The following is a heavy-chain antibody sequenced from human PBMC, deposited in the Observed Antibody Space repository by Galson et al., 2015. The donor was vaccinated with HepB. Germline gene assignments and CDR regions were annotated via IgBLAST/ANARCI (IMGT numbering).Heavy chain of an antibody. D-gene: IGHD6-19*01. CDR2: ISYDGSNK. J-gene: IGHJ6*02. CDR3: ARDIKGSSGWYEGSYYYYGMDV. V-gene: IGHV3-30-3*01. Sequence: SLRLSCAASGFTLSSYAMHWVRQAPGKGLEWVAVISYDGSNKYYADYVKGRFTISRDNSKNTLYLQMNSLRAEDTAVYYCARDIKGSSGWYEGSYYYYGMDVWGQGTTVTVSS. CDR1: GFTLSSYA.